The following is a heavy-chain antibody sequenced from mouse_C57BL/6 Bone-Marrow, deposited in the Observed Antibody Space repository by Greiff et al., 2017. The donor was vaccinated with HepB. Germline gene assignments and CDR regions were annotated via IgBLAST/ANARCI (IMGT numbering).Heavy chain of an antibody. Sequence: EVMLVESGGGLVKPGGSLKLSCAASGFTFSSYAMSWVRQTPEKRLEWVATISDGGSYTYYPDNVKGRFTISRDNAKNNLYLQMSHLKSEDTAMYYCAREGALGAAYWGQGTLVTVSA. D-gene: IGHD4-1*01. J-gene: IGHJ3*01. CDR1: GFTFSSYA. CDR2: ISDGGSYT. CDR3: AREGALGAAY. V-gene: IGHV5-4*01.